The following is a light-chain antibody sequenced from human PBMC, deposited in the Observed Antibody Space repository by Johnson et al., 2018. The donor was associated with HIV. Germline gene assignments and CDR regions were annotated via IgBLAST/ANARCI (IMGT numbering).Light chain of an antibody. CDR2: DNN. J-gene: IGLJ1*01. V-gene: IGLV1-51*01. CDR1: NSNIGNNY. CDR3: AAWDSGLSARYV. Sequence: QSILTQPPSVSAAPGQKVTISCSGSNSNIGNNYVSWYQQLPGTAPKLLIYDNNKRPWGIPDRFSGSKSCTSATLGITGVHTGDEADHYCAAWDSGLSARYVFGPGT.